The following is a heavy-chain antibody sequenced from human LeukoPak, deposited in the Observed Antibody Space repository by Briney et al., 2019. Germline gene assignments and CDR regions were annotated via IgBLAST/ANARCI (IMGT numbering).Heavy chain of an antibody. CDR3: ARARIAVGRVDY. J-gene: IGHJ4*02. V-gene: IGHV4-30-4*01. CDR1: GGSISSGDYY. Sequence: SQTLSLTCTVSGGSISSGDYYWSWIRQPPGKGLEWIGYIYYSGSTYYNPSLKSRVTISVDRSKNQFSLKLSSVTAADTAVYYCARARIAVGRVDYWGQGTLVTVSS. CDR2: IYYSGST. D-gene: IGHD6-19*01.